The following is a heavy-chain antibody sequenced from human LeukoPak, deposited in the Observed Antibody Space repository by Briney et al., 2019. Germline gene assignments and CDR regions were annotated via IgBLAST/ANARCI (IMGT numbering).Heavy chain of an antibody. CDR2: IWYDGSNK. D-gene: IGHD5-18*01. CDR3: ARGSGVQVWSSLDY. J-gene: IGHJ4*02. Sequence: PGGSLRLSCATSGFTFSDYGVHWVRRPPGMGLEWVAVIWYDGSNKYYADSVKGRFTISRDNSKNTLYLQMNSLRAEDTAVYYCARGSGVQVWSSLDYWGQGTLVTVSS. CDR1: GFTFSDYG. V-gene: IGHV3-33*01.